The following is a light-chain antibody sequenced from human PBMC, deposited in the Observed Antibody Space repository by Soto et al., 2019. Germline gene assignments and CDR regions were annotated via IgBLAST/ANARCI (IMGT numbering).Light chain of an antibody. CDR3: AAWDDSLRAVV. Sequence: QSVLTQSPSASGTPGQRVTISCSGSTSNIGTYAVNWYQQLPGTVPTLLIFRNHPRPSGVPDRFSGSKSGTSASLAISGPQSEDEADYYCAAWDDSLRAVVFGGGTKLTVL. CDR2: RNH. CDR1: TSNIGTYA. V-gene: IGLV1-44*01. J-gene: IGLJ2*01.